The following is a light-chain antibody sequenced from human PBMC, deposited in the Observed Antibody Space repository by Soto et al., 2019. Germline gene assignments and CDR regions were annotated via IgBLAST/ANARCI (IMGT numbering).Light chain of an antibody. V-gene: IGLV3-1*01. CDR3: QAWDSNTVV. J-gene: IGLJ1*01. Sequence: SYELTQPPSVSVSPGQTASITCSGDKLGDKYACWYQQKPGQSPVLVIYQNSKRPSGIPERFSGSNSGNTATLTISGTQAMDEADYYCQAWDSNTVVFGTGTKLTVL. CDR2: QNS. CDR1: KLGDKY.